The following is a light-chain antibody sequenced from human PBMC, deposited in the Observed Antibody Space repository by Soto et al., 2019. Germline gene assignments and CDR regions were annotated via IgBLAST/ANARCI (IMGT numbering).Light chain of an antibody. J-gene: IGKJ1*01. V-gene: IGKV1-5*03. CDR2: KAS. CDR3: QHYNSYSEA. CDR1: QTISSW. Sequence: DIPMTQSPSTLSGSVGDIVTITCRASQTISSWLAWYQQKPGKAPKLLIYKASTLKSGVPSRFSGSGSGTECTLTISSLQPDDFATYYCQHYNSYSEALVQGTKVDIK.